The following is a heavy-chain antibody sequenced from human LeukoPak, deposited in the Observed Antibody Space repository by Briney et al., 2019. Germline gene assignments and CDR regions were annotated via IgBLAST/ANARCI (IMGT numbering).Heavy chain of an antibody. D-gene: IGHD4-17*01. Sequence: TLSLTCTVYGGSFSGYCWSWIRQPPGKALEWLARIDWDDDKYYSTSLKTRLTISKDTSKNQVVLTMTNMDPVDTATYYCARTTVTTVTSLDYWGQGTLVTVSS. V-gene: IGHV2-70*11. CDR3: ARTTVTTVTSLDY. J-gene: IGHJ4*02. CDR2: IDWDDDK. CDR1: GGSFSGYC.